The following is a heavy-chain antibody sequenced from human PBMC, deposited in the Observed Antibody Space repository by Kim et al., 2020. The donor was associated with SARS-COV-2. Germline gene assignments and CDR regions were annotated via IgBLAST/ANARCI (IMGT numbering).Heavy chain of an antibody. CDR3: AVADYGGALWYYGMDV. CDR2: IIPILGIA. V-gene: IGHV1-69*04. J-gene: IGHJ6*02. Sequence: SVKVSCKASGGTFSSYAISWVRQAPGQGLEWMGRIIPILGIANYAQKFQGRVTITADKSTSTAYMELSSLRSEDTAVYYCAVADYGGALWYYGMDVWGQGTTVTVSS. D-gene: IGHD4-17*01. CDR1: GGTFSSYA.